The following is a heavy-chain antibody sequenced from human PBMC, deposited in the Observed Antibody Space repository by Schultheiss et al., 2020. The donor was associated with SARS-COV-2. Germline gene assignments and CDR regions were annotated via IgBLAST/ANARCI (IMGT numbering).Heavy chain of an antibody. Sequence: ASVKVSCKTSGYPFTTYSITWVRQAPGQGLEVIGWVSANNGDTNYAQKFRGRVTLTRDTPTSTAYMEMRSLISDDTAVYYCVRDRGYSRTVHDYYEGMDVWGQGTTVTVSS. CDR1: GYPFTTYS. CDR3: VRDRGYSRTVHDYYEGMDV. CDR2: VSANNGDT. D-gene: IGHD6-13*01. J-gene: IGHJ6*02. V-gene: IGHV1-18*01.